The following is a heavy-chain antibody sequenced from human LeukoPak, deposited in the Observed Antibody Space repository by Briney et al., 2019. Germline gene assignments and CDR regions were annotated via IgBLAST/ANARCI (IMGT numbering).Heavy chain of an antibody. CDR3: ARLRIAVNWFDP. CDR1: GYTFTGYY. V-gene: IGHV1-2*06. D-gene: IGHD6-19*01. CDR2: INPNSGGT. J-gene: IGHJ5*02. Sequence: GASVKVSCKASGYTFTGYYMHWVRQAPGQGLEWMGRINPNSGGTNYAQKFQGRVTMIRDTSISTAYMELSRLRSDDTAVYYCARLRIAVNWFDPWGQGTLVTVSS.